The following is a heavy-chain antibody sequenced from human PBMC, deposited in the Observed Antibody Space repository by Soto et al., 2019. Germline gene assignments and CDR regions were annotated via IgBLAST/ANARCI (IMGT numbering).Heavy chain of an antibody. D-gene: IGHD2-15*01. J-gene: IGHJ4*02. CDR3: TTELTGRGARYCSGGSCYPDY. V-gene: IGHV3-15*07. CDR1: GFTFSNAW. CDR2: IKSKTDGGTT. Sequence: EVQLVESGGGLVKPGGSLRLSCAASGFTFSNAWMNWVRQAPGKGLEWVGRIKSKTDGGTTDYAAPVKGRFTISRDDSKNTLYLQMNSLKTEDTAVYYCTTELTGRGARYCSGGSCYPDYWGQGTLVTVSS.